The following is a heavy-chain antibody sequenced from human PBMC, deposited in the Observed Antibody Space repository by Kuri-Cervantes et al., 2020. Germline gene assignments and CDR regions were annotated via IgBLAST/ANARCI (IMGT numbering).Heavy chain of an antibody. CDR2: LYSGGST. D-gene: IGHD3-3*01. CDR3: ARHGGVLRFLEWLLGYMDV. Sequence: GGSLRLSCAASGFTVSSNYMNWVRQAPGKGLEWVSVLYSGGSTYYADSVKGRFTISRDNSKNTLYLQMNSQRAEDTAVYYCARHGGVLRFLEWLLGYMDVWGKGTTVTVSS. V-gene: IGHV3-66*04. J-gene: IGHJ6*03. CDR1: GFTVSSNY.